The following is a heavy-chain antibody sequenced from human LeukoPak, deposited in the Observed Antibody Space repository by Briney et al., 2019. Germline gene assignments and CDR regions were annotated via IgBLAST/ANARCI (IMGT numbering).Heavy chain of an antibody. D-gene: IGHD3-16*02. V-gene: IGHV7-4-1*02. J-gene: IGHJ4*02. CDR1: GYTFTNYA. Sequence: ASVKVSCKASGYTFTNYAMNWVRQAPGQGLEWMGWIHPSTGNPSYAQGFTGRFVFSLDTSVSTTYLQISSLKAEDTAVYFCARAFQSLGGLSLPDYWGQGTLVTVSS. CDR3: ARAFQSLGGLSLPDY. CDR2: IHPSTGNP.